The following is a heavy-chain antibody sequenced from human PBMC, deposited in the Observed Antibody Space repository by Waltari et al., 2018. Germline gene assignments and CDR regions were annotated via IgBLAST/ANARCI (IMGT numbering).Heavy chain of an antibody. V-gene: IGHV3-53*01. CDR1: GFTVSSNY. J-gene: IGHJ2*01. CDR3: ARDRQWELPGGFDL. Sequence: EVQLVESGGGLIQPGGSLRLSCAASGFTVSSNYMSWVRQAPGKGLEWVSVIYSGGSTYYADSVKGRFTISRDNSKNTLYLQMNSLRAEDTAVYYCARDRQWELPGGFDLWGRGTLVTVSS. D-gene: IGHD1-26*01. CDR2: IYSGGST.